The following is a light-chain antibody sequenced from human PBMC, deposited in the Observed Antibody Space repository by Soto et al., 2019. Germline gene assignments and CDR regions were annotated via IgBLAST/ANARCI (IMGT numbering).Light chain of an antibody. Sequence: EIKVTNSPSTLSASIGDRVTMTCRASQSISSWLAWYQQKPWKAPKLLIYAASSLQSGVPSRFSGSGSGTDFTLTISSLQPEDFATYYCQQSYSTPRTFGQGIKVAIK. CDR1: QSISSW. CDR3: QQSYSTPRT. CDR2: AAS. J-gene: IGKJ1*01. V-gene: IGKV1-39*01.